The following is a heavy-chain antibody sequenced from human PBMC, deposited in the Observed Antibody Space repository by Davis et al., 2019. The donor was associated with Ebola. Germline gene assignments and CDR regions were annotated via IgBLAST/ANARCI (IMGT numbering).Heavy chain of an antibody. CDR2: ISSGGRDT. V-gene: IGHV3-48*02. CDR1: GFTFSRHS. Sequence: AGSLTLSCAASGFTFSRHSMNWVRQAPGKGLEWIAFISSGGRDTYYADSVRGRFTISRDNAKNLLYLQLNSLRDEDTALYYCAKDAEDGSGNWFFDFRGRGALVTVSS. J-gene: IGHJ2*01. CDR3: AKDAEDGSGNWFFDF. D-gene: IGHD5-24*01.